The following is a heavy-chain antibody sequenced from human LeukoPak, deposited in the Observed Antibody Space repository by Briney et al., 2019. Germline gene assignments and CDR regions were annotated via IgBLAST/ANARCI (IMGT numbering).Heavy chain of an antibody. CDR1: GFTFTNYA. J-gene: IGHJ6*02. CDR2: ISDSADRT. D-gene: IGHD3-22*01. Sequence: GGSLRLSCAASGFTFTNYAMTWVRQAPGKGLEWVSSISDSADRTFYADSVQGRLTISRDNSKNKVYLQMNSLRVEDTAVYYCAKGTWLLDLVSYYYYGMDVWGQGTTVTVSS. CDR3: AKGTWLLDLVSYYYYGMDV. V-gene: IGHV3-23*01.